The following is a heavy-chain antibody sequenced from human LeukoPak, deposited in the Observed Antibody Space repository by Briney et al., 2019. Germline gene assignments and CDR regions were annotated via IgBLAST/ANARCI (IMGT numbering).Heavy chain of an antibody. CDR3: TKHRGALWFGELPSYFDY. V-gene: IGHV3-15*01. CDR1: GFTFSSAW. J-gene: IGHJ4*02. D-gene: IGHD3-10*01. Sequence: GGSLRLSCAAAGFTFSSAWMSWVRQAPGRGLDWVGRIQSKTDGGTTDYAAPVKCRFSISRDDSTNTLYLQMNSLKTEDTAVYYCTKHRGALWFGELPSYFDYWGQGTLVTVSS. CDR2: IQSKTDGGTT.